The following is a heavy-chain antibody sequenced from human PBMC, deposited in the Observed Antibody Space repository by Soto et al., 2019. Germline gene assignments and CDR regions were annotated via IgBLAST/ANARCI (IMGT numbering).Heavy chain of an antibody. V-gene: IGHV3-48*03. CDR1: GFTFSTYE. Sequence: GGYLRLSCAASGFTFSTYEMNWVRQAPGKGLEWLSFISSRGTTIYYADSVKGRFTISRDNAKNSLYLQMNSLRADDTAVYYCARALYGSGKDFDYWGQGTLVTVSS. J-gene: IGHJ4*02. CDR3: ARALYGSGKDFDY. CDR2: ISSRGTTI. D-gene: IGHD3-10*01.